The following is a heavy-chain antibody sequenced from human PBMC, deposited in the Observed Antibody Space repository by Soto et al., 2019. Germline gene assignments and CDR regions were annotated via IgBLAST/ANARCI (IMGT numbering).Heavy chain of an antibody. CDR3: AKGYSSSGNWFDP. CDR1: GFTFSSYA. J-gene: IGHJ5*02. Sequence: SLRLSCAASGFTFSSYAMSWVRQAPGKGLELVSAISGSGGSTYYADSVKGRFTISRDNSKNTLYLQMNSLRAEDTAVYYCAKGYSSSGNWFDPWGQGXLVTVYS. CDR2: ISGSGGST. D-gene: IGHD6-6*01. V-gene: IGHV3-23*01.